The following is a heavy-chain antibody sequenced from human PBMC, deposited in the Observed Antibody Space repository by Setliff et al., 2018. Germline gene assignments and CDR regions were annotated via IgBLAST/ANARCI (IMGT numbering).Heavy chain of an antibody. Sequence: SETLSLTCTVSGGSLSTTDYYWGWIRQPPGKGLEWIGCVYYSGNTYHSPSLKSRVTMFVDTSKNQFSLMLYSVTAADTAIYYCARYDSSGYSENYYFDYWGQGTLVTVSS. CDR3: ARYDSSGYSENYYFDY. V-gene: IGHV4-39*07. CDR2: VYYSGNT. D-gene: IGHD3-22*01. J-gene: IGHJ4*02. CDR1: GGSLSTTDYY.